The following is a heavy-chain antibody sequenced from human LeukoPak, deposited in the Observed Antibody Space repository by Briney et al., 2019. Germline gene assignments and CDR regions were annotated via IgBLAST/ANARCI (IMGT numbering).Heavy chain of an antibody. D-gene: IGHD4-17*01. Sequence: PSETLSLTCTVSGGSISSYYWSWIRQPPGKGLEWVGYIYYSGSTNYNPSLKSRVTISVDTSKNQFSLKLSSVTAADTAVYYCARSPPTESFDYWGQGTLVTVFS. CDR1: GGSISSYY. CDR3: ARSPPTESFDY. J-gene: IGHJ4*02. CDR2: IYYSGST. V-gene: IGHV4-59*08.